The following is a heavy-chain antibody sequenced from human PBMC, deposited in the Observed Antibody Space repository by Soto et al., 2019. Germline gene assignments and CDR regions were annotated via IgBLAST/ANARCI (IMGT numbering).Heavy chain of an antibody. CDR1: GYTFTSYG. CDR2: ISAYNGNT. J-gene: IGHJ6*02. D-gene: IGHD3-3*01. Sequence: ASVKVSCKASGYTFTSYGISWVRQAPGQGLEWMGWISAYNGNTNYAQKLQGRVTMTTDTSTSTAYMELRSLRSDDTAVYYCARRARPNFWSGYYTGSPYYYYYYGMDVWGQGTTVTVSS. CDR3: ARRARPNFWSGYYTGSPYYYYYYGMDV. V-gene: IGHV1-18*01.